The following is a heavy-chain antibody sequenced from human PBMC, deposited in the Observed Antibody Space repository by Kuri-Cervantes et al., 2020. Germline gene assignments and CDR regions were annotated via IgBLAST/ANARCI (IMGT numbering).Heavy chain of an antibody. CDR2: INSDGSST. CDR3: ARGPPYADASDI. J-gene: IGHJ3*02. CDR1: GFTFSSYW. V-gene: IGHV3-74*01. Sequence: GGSLRLSCAASGFTFSSYWMHWVRQAPGKGLVWVSRINSDGSSTSYADSVKGRFTISRDNAKNSLYLQMNSLRAEDTAVYYCARGPPYADASDIWGQGTMVTVSS.